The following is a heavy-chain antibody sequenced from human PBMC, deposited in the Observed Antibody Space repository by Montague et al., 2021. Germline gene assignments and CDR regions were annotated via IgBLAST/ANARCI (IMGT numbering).Heavy chain of an antibody. CDR1: GDSMNTYK. V-gene: IGHV4-59*01. CDR2: IYSSGNT. D-gene: IGHD1-26*01. Sequence: SETLSLTCTVSGDSMNTYKWNWIRQPPGKGLEWIGYIYSSGNTNYNPSLKSRVTISVDTSRNQFSLEVSSVTAADTAMYYCAREGSGFDFWGHGTMVTVSS. J-gene: IGHJ3*01. CDR3: AREGSGFDF.